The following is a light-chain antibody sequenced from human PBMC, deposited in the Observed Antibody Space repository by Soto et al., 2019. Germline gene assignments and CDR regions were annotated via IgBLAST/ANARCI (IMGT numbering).Light chain of an antibody. CDR1: QSISSW. CDR2: DAS. V-gene: IGKV1-5*01. J-gene: IGKJ1*01. Sequence: DIQMTQSPSTLSASVGDRFSITFRASQSISSWLAWYQQKPGKAPKLLIYDASSLESGVPSRFSGSGSGTEFNLTIRSLQPDDFATYYCQQYNSYWTFGQGTQVDIK. CDR3: QQYNSYWT.